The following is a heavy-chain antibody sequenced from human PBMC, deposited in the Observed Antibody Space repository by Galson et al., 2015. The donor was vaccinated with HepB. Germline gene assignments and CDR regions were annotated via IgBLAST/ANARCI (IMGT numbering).Heavy chain of an antibody. CDR1: GFTFSSYW. V-gene: IGHV3-7*03. D-gene: IGHD3-16*02. J-gene: IGHJ3*02. CDR2: IKQDGSEK. Sequence: SLRLSCAASGFTFSSYWMSWVRQAPGKGLEWVANIKQDGSEKYYVDSVKGRFTISRDNAKNSLYLQMNSLRAEDTAVYYCARETYDYVWGSYRYTYDAFDIWGQGTMVTVSS. CDR3: ARETYDYVWGSYRYTYDAFDI.